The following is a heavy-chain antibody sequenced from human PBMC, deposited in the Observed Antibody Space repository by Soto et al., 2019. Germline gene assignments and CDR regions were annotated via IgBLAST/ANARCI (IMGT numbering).Heavy chain of an antibody. J-gene: IGHJ6*02. CDR3: AKDRALENQTPYGMDV. CDR2: ISGRGDHR. V-gene: IGHV3-23*01. D-gene: IGHD2-2*01. Sequence: EMQLLESGGGLGQPGGSLRLSCVASPSTVYNFAAMSWVRQTPERGLEWVSTISGRGDHRYYADSVKGRFTISRDNSKNRLYLQMDGLRVDDTAVYYCAKDRALENQTPYGMDVWGQGTTVTV. CDR1: PSTVYNFAA.